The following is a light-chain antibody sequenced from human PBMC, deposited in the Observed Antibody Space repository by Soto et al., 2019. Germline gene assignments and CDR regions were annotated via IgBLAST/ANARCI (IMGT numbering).Light chain of an antibody. CDR3: QHYDNWPPWT. Sequence: ETVMTQSPATLSVSPGERATLSCRASQNVNSNLAWYQQKPGQAPRLLIYAASTRAAGIPARFRGSGSGTEFILTISSLQSEDFAVYYCQHYDNWPPWTFGLGTKVEIK. CDR2: AAS. J-gene: IGKJ1*01. CDR1: QNVNSN. V-gene: IGKV3-15*01.